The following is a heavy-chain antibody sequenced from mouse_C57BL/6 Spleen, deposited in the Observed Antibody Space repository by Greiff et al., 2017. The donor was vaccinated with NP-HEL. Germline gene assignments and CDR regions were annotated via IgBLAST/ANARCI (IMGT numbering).Heavy chain of an antibody. CDR2: ISNGGGST. V-gene: IGHV5-12*01. J-gene: IGHJ2*01. Sequence: EVKLVESGGGLVQPGGSLKLSCAASGFTFSDYYMYWVRQTPEKRLEWVAYISNGGGSTYYPDTVKGRFTISRDNAKNTLFLQMSRLKSEDTAMYYCARQNRGDYFDYWGQGTTLTVSS. CDR1: GFTFSDYY. CDR3: ARQNRGDYFDY.